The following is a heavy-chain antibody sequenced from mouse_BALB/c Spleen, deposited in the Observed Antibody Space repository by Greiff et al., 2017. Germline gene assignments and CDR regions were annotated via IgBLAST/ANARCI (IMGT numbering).Heavy chain of an antibody. CDR1: GYTFTSYW. CDR2: INPSTGYT. CDR3: ASSYGPFAY. Sequence: VQLQQSGAELAKPGASVKMSCKASGYTFTSYWMHWVKQRPGQGLEWIGYINPSTGYTEYNQKFKDKATLTADKSSSTAYMQLSSLTSEDSAVYYCASSYGPFAYWGQGTLVTVSA. J-gene: IGHJ3*01. D-gene: IGHD1-1*02. V-gene: IGHV1-7*01.